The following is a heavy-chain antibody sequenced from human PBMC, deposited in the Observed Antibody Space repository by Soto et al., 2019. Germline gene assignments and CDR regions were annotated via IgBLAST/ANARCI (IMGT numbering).Heavy chain of an antibody. D-gene: IGHD1-1*01. CDR3: ARLTEAVTTFVY. CDR1: GFALSPYW. V-gene: IGHV3-7*03. CDR2: INQDGSVK. Sequence: GGSLRLACEASGFALSPYWMSWVRQAPGRGLEWVANINQDGSVKHYVDSVRGRFTVSRDNAKNSLFLQMNSLSAEDTAVYFCARLTEAVTTFVYWGQGTPVTVSS. J-gene: IGHJ4*02.